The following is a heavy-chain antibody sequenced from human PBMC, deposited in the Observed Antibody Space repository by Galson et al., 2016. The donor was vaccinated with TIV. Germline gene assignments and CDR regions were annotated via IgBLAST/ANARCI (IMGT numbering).Heavy chain of an antibody. J-gene: IGHJ5*02. D-gene: IGHD2-15*01. CDR1: GFTFSSYG. CDR2: IWYDGNTK. V-gene: IGHV3-33*01. Sequence: SLRLSCAASGFTFSSYGMHWVRQAPGKGLEWVGVIWYDGNTKNYADFARGQFTISRDNTKNTLYLQMNSLRVEDTAVYYCAREMGGPLTATRLYNWFDLWGRGTLVTVSS. CDR3: AREMGGPLTATRLYNWFDL.